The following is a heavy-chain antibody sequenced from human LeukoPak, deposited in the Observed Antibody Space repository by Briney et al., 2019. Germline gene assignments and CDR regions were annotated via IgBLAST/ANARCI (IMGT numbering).Heavy chain of an antibody. CDR2: IYYSGST. D-gene: IGHD4-4*01. J-gene: IGHJ4*02. Sequence: PSETLSPTCTVSGGSISSYYWSWIRQPPGKGLEWIGYIYYSGSTNYNPSLKSRVTISVDTSKNQFSLKLSSVTAADTAVYYCARHGRQYYFDYRGQGTLVTVSS. CDR3: ARHGRQYYFDY. V-gene: IGHV4-59*08. CDR1: GGSISSYY.